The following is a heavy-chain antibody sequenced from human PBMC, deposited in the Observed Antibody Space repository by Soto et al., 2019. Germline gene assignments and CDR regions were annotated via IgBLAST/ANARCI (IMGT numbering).Heavy chain of an antibody. D-gene: IGHD3-22*01. CDR2: IYYSGST. V-gene: IGHV4-31*03. CDR1: GGSISSGGYY. J-gene: IGHJ6*02. Sequence: SETLSLTCTVSGGSISSGGYYWSWIRQHPGKGLEWIGYIYYSGSTYYNPSLKSRVTISVDTSKNQFSLKLSSVTAADTAVYYCAREPKNKYYYDSSGYLVYYYGMDVWGQGTTVTVS. CDR3: AREPKNKYYYDSSGYLVYYYGMDV.